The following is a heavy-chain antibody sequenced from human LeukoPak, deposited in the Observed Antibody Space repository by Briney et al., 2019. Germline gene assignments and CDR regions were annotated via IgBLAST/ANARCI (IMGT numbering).Heavy chain of an antibody. CDR1: GFTVSSNY. D-gene: IGHD1-14*01. J-gene: IGHJ4*02. CDR3: AKAIGSRKVYYFDY. CDR2: ISGSGGST. V-gene: IGHV3-23*01. Sequence: GGSLRLSCAASGFTVSSNYMSWVRQAPGKGLEWVSAISGSGGSTYYADSVKGRFTISRDNSKNTLYLQMNSLRAEDTAVYYCAKAIGSRKVYYFDYWGQGTLVTVSS.